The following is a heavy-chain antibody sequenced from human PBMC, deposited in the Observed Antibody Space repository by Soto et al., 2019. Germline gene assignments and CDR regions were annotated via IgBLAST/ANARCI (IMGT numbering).Heavy chain of an antibody. CDR1: GGSLSRSSYY. J-gene: IGHJ6*02. CDR2: IYYSGST. CDR3: ACIFSGGYGYGFYYYGMDV. V-gene: IGHV4-39*01. D-gene: IGHD5-18*01. Sequence: SENLSLPCTVSGGSLSRSSYYLGWVRQPPGKGLEWIGSIYYSGSTYYNPSLKSRVTISVDTSKNQFSLKLSSVTAADTAVYYCACIFSGGYGYGFYYYGMDVWAKGPRSPSP.